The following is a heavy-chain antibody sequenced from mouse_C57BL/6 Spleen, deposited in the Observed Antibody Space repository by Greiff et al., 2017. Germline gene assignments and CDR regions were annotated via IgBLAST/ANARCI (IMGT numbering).Heavy chain of an antibody. CDR3: AKNLYDYDWFAY. J-gene: IGHJ3*01. CDR1: GFSLTSYG. V-gene: IGHV2-5*01. CDR2: IWRGGST. Sequence: VNVVESGPGLVQPSQSLSITCTVSGFSLTSYGVHWVRQSPGKGLEWLGVIWRGGSTDYNAAFMSRLSITKDNSKSQVFFKMNSLQADDTAIYYCAKNLYDYDWFAYWGQGTLVTVSA. D-gene: IGHD2-4*01.